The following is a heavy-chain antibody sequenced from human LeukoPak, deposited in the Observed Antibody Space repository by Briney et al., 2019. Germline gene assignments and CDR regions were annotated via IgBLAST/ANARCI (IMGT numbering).Heavy chain of an antibody. D-gene: IGHD3-9*01. CDR2: ISSTSSSI. CDR3: ARGSGSGHWLIDF. CDR1: GFTFGTYS. J-gene: IGHJ4*02. V-gene: IGHV3-21*01. Sequence: PGGSLRLSCAASGFTFGTYSMNWVRQAPGKGLEWVSYISSTSSSIYYADSVKGRFTISRDNAKNSLYLQMNSLRVEDTAVYYCARGSGSGHWLIDFWGQGTLVTVSS.